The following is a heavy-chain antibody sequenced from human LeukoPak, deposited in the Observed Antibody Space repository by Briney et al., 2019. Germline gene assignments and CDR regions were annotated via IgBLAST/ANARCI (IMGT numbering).Heavy chain of an antibody. D-gene: IGHD2-2*03. J-gene: IGHJ4*02. CDR1: GGSFSGYY. Sequence: KSSETLSLTCAVYGGSFSGYYWGWIRQPPGKGLEWIGSIYYSGSTYYNPSLKSRVTISVDTSKNQFSLKLSSVTAADTAVYYCATDHGYCSSTSCYRIFDYWGLGTLVTVSS. CDR2: IYYSGST. CDR3: ATDHGYCSSTSCYRIFDY. V-gene: IGHV4-34*01.